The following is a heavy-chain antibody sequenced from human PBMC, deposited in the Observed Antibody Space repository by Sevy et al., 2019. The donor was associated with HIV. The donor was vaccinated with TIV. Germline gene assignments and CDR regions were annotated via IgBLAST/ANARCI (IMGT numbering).Heavy chain of an antibody. J-gene: IGHJ4*02. D-gene: IGHD3-22*01. CDR3: AIDRRRDGMIVVPFEK. CDR1: GLSFSNAW. CDR2: IRSETGGGTT. Sequence: GGSRLSCAASGLSFSNAWMAWVRQAPGKGLEWVGRIRSETGGGTTDFAAFAKGKFTISRDDPKNTLYLQMNSLKTEETAVYYCAIDRRRDGMIVVPFEKWGLGTLVTVSS. V-gene: IGHV3-15*01.